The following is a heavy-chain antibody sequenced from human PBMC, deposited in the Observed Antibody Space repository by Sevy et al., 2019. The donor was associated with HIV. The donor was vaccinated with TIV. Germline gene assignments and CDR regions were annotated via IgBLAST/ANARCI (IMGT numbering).Heavy chain of an antibody. CDR1: GFTFSISA. J-gene: IGHJ4*02. CDR3: AKGGRSYGDSYFDH. V-gene: IGHV3-23*01. CDR2: ISGSGNSA. D-gene: IGHD5-18*01. Sequence: RGYLRLSCAASGFTFSISAMTWVRQAPGKGLEGVSVISGSGNSAYYADSVKGRFTISRDNSKNTLSLQMNSLRAEDTAVYYCAKGGRSYGDSYFDHWGQGTLVFVSS.